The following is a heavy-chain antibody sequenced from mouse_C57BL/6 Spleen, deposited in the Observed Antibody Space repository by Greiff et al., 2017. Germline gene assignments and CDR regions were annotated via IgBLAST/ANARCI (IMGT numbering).Heavy chain of an antibody. CDR3: AGGAIYYGYDEGMDY. D-gene: IGHD2-2*01. Sequence: QVQLKQSGPELVKPGASVKISCKASGYAFSSSWMNWVKQRPGKGLEWIGRIYPGDGDTNYNGKFKGKATLTADKSSSTAYMQLSSLTSEDSAVYFCAGGAIYYGYDEGMDYWGQGTSVTVSS. J-gene: IGHJ4*01. CDR1: GYAFSSSW. CDR2: IYPGDGDT. V-gene: IGHV1-82*01.